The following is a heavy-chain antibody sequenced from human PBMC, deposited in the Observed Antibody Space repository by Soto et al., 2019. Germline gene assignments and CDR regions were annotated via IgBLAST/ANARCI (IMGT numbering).Heavy chain of an antibody. CDR3: ARLVRLVVVAATMNNWFDP. J-gene: IGHJ5*02. V-gene: IGHV5-51*03. CDR1: GYSFTSYW. D-gene: IGHD2-15*01. Sequence: PGESLKISCKGSGYSFTSYWIGWVRQVPGKGLEWMGIIYPGDSDTRYSPSFQGQVTISADKSISTAYLQWSSLKASDTAMYYCARLVRLVVVAATMNNWFDPWGQGTLVTVSS. CDR2: IYPGDSDT.